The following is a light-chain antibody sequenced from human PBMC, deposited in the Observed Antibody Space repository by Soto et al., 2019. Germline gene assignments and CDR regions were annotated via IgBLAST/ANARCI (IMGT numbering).Light chain of an antibody. CDR1: SSDVGGYNY. J-gene: IGLJ1*01. Sequence: QSVLTQPRSVSGSPGQSVTISCTGTSSDVGGYNYVSWYQEQPGKAPKLMIYDVSKRPSGVPDRFSGSKSGNTASLTISGLQAGDEADYYCCSYAGSYSYVFGTGTKVTV. CDR3: CSYAGSYSYV. CDR2: DVS. V-gene: IGLV2-11*01.